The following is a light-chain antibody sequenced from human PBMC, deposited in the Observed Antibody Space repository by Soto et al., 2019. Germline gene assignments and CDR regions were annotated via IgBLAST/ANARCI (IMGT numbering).Light chain of an antibody. CDR1: QSISSW. CDR2: KAS. J-gene: IGKJ1*01. Sequence: DIQMTQSPSTLSASVGDRITITCRASQSISSWLAWYQQKPGRAPKLLIYKASSLESGVPSRFSGSGSGTEFILTISSLHPDDFATYYCQQYNSYPWTFGQGTKVEIK. V-gene: IGKV1-5*03. CDR3: QQYNSYPWT.